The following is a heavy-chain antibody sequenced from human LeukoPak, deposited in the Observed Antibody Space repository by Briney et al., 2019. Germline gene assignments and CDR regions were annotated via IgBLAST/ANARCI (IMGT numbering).Heavy chain of an antibody. V-gene: IGHV4-34*01. J-gene: IGHJ4*02. CDR1: GGSFSGYY. CDR3: ARGGRKGSTANYFDY. D-gene: IGHD2-2*01. Sequence: SAETLSLTCAVYGGSFSGYYWNWIRQPPGKGLEWIGEINHSGSTNYNPSLKSRVTMSVDTSKNQFSLKLSSVTAADTAVYYCARGGRKGSTANYFDYWAREPWSPSPQ. CDR2: INHSGST.